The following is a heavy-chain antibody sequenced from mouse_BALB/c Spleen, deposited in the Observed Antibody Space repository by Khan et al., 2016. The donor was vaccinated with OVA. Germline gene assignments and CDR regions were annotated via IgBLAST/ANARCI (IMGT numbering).Heavy chain of an antibody. V-gene: IGHV3-2*02. Sequence: VQLKQSGPGLVKPSQSLSLTCTVTGYSITSGYAWNWIRQFPGNKLEWMGYISYSGVTSYTPSLKSRISITRDPSKNQFFLQLNSVTTEDTATDYCARGNYYGYYFDYWGQGTTLTVSS. CDR3: ARGNYYGYYFDY. J-gene: IGHJ2*01. CDR2: ISYSGVT. D-gene: IGHD1-1*01. CDR1: GYSITSGYA.